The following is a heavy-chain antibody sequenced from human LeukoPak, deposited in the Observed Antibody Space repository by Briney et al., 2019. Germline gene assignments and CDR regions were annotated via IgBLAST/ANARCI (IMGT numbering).Heavy chain of an antibody. V-gene: IGHV1-24*01. CDR3: ARSITMVRGVIMFGY. D-gene: IGHD3-10*01. CDR2: FDPEDGET. Sequence: ASVKVSCKVSGYTLTELSMHWVRQAPGKGLEWMGGFDPEDGETIYAQKFQGRVTITRNTSISTAYMELSSLRSEDTAVYYCARSITMVRGVIMFGYWGQGTLVTVSS. CDR1: GYTLTELS. J-gene: IGHJ4*02.